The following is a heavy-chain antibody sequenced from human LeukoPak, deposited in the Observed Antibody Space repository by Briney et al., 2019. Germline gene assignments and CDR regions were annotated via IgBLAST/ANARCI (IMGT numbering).Heavy chain of an antibody. CDR1: GYTFTSCA. CDR2: INTGKGNT. Sequence: ASVTVSCKAYGYTFTSCAIHWVRQAPGQRLEWMGWINTGKGNTKYSQTFQGRVTITRDTSASTAYMELSSLRSEDTAAYYCARVGGGHYGALDYWGQGTLVTVSS. J-gene: IGHJ4*02. V-gene: IGHV1-3*04. CDR3: ARVGGGHYGALDY. D-gene: IGHD4/OR15-4a*01.